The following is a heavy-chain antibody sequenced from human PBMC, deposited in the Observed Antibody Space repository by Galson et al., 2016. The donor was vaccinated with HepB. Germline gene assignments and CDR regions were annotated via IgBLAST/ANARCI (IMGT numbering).Heavy chain of an antibody. V-gene: IGHV3-7*01. CDR3: ASESLAYCGGDWVH. D-gene: IGHD2-21*02. CDR2: MYPDGSRT. Sequence: SLRLSCAASGFTFSIYWMTWVRQAPGKGLEWVANMYPDGSRTNYMDSVKGRFTISRDNAKSSLYLQMNSLRVDDAAVYYCASESLAYCGGDWVHWGQGTLVTVSS. J-gene: IGHJ4*02. CDR1: GFTFSIYW.